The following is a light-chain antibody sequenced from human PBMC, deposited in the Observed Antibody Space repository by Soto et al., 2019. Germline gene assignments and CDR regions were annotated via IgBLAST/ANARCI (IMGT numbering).Light chain of an antibody. J-gene: IGKJ1*01. Sequence: DIVMTQSPLSLSVTPGEPASISCRSNQSLLYSNGHNYLDWYLQKPGQSPQLLIYMVSTRVSGVSVRFTGMGSGTDVTLTITNVEAEDVGVSYCMQARPPPPTFGPGTQV. CDR3: MQARPPPPT. V-gene: IGKV2-28*01. CDR1: QSLLYSNGHNY. CDR2: MVS.